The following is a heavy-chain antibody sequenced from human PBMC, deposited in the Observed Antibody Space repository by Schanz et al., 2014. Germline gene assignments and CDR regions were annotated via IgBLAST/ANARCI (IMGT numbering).Heavy chain of an antibody. D-gene: IGHD3-16*01. Sequence: QVQLQQWGAGLLKPSETLSLTCAVYGASFSGYYWSWIRQPPGKGLEWIGEINHSGSTNYNPSLKSRVTRSVDPSKNHFSLKLNSVTAADTAVYYCARGPPMRPDVYAFDIWGHGTMVTVSS. CDR1: GASFSGYY. J-gene: IGHJ3*02. CDR3: ARGPPMRPDVYAFDI. CDR2: INHSGST. V-gene: IGHV4-34*01.